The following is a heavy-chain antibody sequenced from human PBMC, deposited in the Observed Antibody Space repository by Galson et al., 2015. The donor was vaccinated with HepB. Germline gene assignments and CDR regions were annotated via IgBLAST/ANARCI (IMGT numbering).Heavy chain of an antibody. Sequence: SVKVSCKASGYTFTSYAMHWVRQAPGQRLEWMGWINAGNGNTKYSQKFQGRVTITRDTSASTAYMELSSLRSEDTAVYYCASNYGGNKPYYYYGMDVWGQGTTVTVSS. CDR3: ASNYGGNKPYYYYGMDV. V-gene: IGHV1-3*01. D-gene: IGHD4-23*01. CDR2: INAGNGNT. J-gene: IGHJ6*02. CDR1: GYTFTSYA.